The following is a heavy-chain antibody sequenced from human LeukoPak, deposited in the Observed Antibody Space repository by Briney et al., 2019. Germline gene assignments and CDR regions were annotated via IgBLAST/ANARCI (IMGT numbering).Heavy chain of an antibody. V-gene: IGHV4-59*01. CDR2: IYYSGST. CDR3: ARRRAGKTSFDY. CDR1: GGSISSYY. Sequence: KPSETLSLTCTVSGGSISSYYWSWIRQPPGKGLEWIGYIYYSGSTNYNPSLKSRVTISVDTSKNQFSLKLGSVTAADTAVYYCARRRAGKTSFDYWGQGTLVTVSS. D-gene: IGHD4-23*01. J-gene: IGHJ4*02.